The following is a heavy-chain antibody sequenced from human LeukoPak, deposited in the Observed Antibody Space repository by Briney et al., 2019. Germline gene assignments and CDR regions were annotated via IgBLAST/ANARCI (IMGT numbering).Heavy chain of an antibody. Sequence: PGGSLRLSCAASGFTFSRYWMTWVRQAPGKGLEWVANINEDGSEKYYVDSVKGRFSISRDNAKKSLYLQMNSLRDEDTAVYYCATRTNAAMAIYYYYMDVWGKGTTVTVSS. D-gene: IGHD5-18*01. V-gene: IGHV3-7*01. J-gene: IGHJ6*03. CDR1: GFTFSRYW. CDR3: ATRTNAAMAIYYYYMDV. CDR2: INEDGSEK.